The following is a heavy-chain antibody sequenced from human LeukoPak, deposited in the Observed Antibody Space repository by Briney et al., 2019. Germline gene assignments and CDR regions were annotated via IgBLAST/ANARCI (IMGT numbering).Heavy chain of an antibody. Sequence: GPVKVSCKASGYTLTNYAIHWVRQAPGQRLEWMGWFNSDTGNTDYSQKFQGRVTISRDTSANTAYMELNRLRPEDTAVFYCVRGGPNKSGWTLDYWGQGTLVTVSS. J-gene: IGHJ4*02. V-gene: IGHV1-3*01. CDR2: FNSDTGNT. D-gene: IGHD6-19*01. CDR3: VRGGPNKSGWTLDY. CDR1: GYTLTNYA.